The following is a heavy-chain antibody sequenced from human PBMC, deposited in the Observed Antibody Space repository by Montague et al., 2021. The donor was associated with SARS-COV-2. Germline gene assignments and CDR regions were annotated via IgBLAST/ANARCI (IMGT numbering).Heavy chain of an antibody. V-gene: IGHV4-59*01. CDR1: GGSFKNYY. J-gene: IGHJ4*02. D-gene: IGHD5-12*01. CDR2: VHHDGSSGXA. Sequence: SETLSLTCTVSGGSFKNYYWSWIRQPPGKRLEWIGYVHHDGSSGXANYNPSVWSRVTISVDTSKKQFSLHLSSVTPADTAVYFCAGVFDNSGYALDYWGQGTLVTVSS. CDR3: AGVFDNSGYALDY.